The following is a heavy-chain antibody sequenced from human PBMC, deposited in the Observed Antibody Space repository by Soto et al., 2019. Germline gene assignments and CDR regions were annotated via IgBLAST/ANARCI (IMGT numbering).Heavy chain of an antibody. CDR1: GGSITRNSHF. CDR3: ARLASSCWYQGSYFDY. J-gene: IGHJ4*02. CDR2: ILYSGST. D-gene: IGHD6-19*01. V-gene: IGHV4-39*01. Sequence: QLQLQESGLGLVKPSETLSLTYIVSGGSITRNSHFWGWIRQSPGKGLEWIGSILYSGSTNYTPSPRSRVTLSVETSKNQYSLKMSSVTPADTALYYCARLASSCWYQGSYFDYWGQGILVTVSS.